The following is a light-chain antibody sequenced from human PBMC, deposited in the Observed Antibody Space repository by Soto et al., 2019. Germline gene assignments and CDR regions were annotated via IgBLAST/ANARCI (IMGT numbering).Light chain of an antibody. CDR1: YDISSS. CDR3: QQLNHYPHT. J-gene: IGKJ2*01. V-gene: IGKV1-9*01. Sequence: DIQLTQSPSFLSASVEDRVTISCRASYDISSSLAWYQQEPGKPPKLLIYDSSTLQTGVPSRFTGSGSGMNFTLTVSGAQFGDCATHFWQQLNHYPHTFGQRTKLYI. CDR2: DSS.